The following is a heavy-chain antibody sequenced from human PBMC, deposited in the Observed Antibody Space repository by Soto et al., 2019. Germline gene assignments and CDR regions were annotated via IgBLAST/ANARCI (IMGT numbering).Heavy chain of an antibody. CDR1: GYTFTTYG. D-gene: IGHD3-22*01. Sequence: QVQLVQSGAEVKKPGASVKVSCKASGYTFTTYGFSWVRQAPGQGLECVGWISASNGNTHYSQKFQGRVTMTTDTSTSTAYMGLRSLTSGDTAVYYCASEPIYYNDGSGYYPLGYWGQGTLVTVSS. V-gene: IGHV1-18*04. J-gene: IGHJ4*02. CDR2: ISASNGNT. CDR3: ASEPIYYNDGSGYYPLGY.